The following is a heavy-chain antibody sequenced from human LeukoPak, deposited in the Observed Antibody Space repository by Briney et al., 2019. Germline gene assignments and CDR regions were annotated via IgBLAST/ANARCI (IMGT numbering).Heavy chain of an antibody. CDR1: GFPLSSYS. J-gene: IGHJ4*02. V-gene: IGHV3-21*01. Sequence: GGSLRLSCAASGFPLSSYSMNWVRQAPGKRLQWLSSISSSSIYKYYADSVKGRFTISRDNAKNSLYLQMDSLRADDTAVYYCARDTISGVPLDYWGQGTLVTVSS. D-gene: IGHD3-10*01. CDR3: ARDTISGVPLDY. CDR2: ISSSSIYK.